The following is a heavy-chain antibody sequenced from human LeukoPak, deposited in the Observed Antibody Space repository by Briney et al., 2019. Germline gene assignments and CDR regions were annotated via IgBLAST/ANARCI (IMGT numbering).Heavy chain of an antibody. D-gene: IGHD6-13*01. V-gene: IGHV4-4*07. CDR1: GGSISSYY. CDR2: IYTSGST. Sequence: SETLSLTCTVSGGSISSYYWSWIRQPAGKGLKWIGRIYTSGSTNYNPSLKSRVTISVDTSKNQLSLKLSSVTAADTAVYYCARLGDSSSWSHLDYWGQGTLVTVSS. J-gene: IGHJ4*02. CDR3: ARLGDSSSWSHLDY.